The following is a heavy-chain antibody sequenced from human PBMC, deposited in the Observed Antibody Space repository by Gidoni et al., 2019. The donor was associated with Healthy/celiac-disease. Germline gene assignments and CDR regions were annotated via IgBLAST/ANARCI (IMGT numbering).Heavy chain of an antibody. V-gene: IGHV1-3*01. D-gene: IGHD1-1*01. CDR2: INAGNGNT. CDR1: GYTFTTYA. CDR3: ARDSRELERPGFDY. J-gene: IGHJ4*02. Sequence: QVQLVQSGAEVKKPGASVKASCTASGYTFTTYAMHWVRQAPGQRLEWMGWINAGNGNTKYSQKFQSRVTITRDTSASTAYMELCSLRSEDTAVYYCARDSRELERPGFDYWGQGTLVPVSS.